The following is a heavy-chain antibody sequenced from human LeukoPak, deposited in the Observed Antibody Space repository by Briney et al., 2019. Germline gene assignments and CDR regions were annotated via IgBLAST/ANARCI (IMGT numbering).Heavy chain of an antibody. CDR2: IYYSGST. V-gene: IGHV4-39*07. CDR3: ARGDGSSWHLDY. CDR1: GGSISSSSYY. D-gene: IGHD6-13*01. Sequence: PSETLSLTCTVSGGSISSSSYYWGWIRQPPGKGLEWIGSIYYSGSTYYNPSLKSRVTISVDTSKNQFSLKLSSVTAADTAVYYCARGDGSSWHLDYWGQGTLVTVSS. J-gene: IGHJ4*02.